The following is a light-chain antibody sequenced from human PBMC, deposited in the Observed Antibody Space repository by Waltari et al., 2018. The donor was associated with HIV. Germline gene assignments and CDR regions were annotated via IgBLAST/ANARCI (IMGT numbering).Light chain of an antibody. CDR2: EVS. CDR3: SSFITTTTHVV. CDR1: NSDIGGYNY. J-gene: IGLJ2*01. V-gene: IGLV2-14*01. Sequence: QSALTQPASVSGSLGPSVTISCTGANSDIGGYNYVSWYQPHPGTAPNLIIHEVSNRPSGVSDRFSCSKSGNTASLTISGLQAEDESDYYCSSFITTTTHVVFGGGTRLTVL.